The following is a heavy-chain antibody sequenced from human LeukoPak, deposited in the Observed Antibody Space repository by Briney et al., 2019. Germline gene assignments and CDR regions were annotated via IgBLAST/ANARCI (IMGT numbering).Heavy chain of an antibody. Sequence: GGSLRLSCAASGFTFSNYAMRWVRQAPGKGLEWVSGISGSGDSTYYASTVKGRSTISRDHSKNPLYLQMNSPRAEDTAVYYCARRSGIAVAGAFDYWGQGPLVTVSS. D-gene: IGHD6-19*01. J-gene: IGHJ4*02. V-gene: IGHV3-23*01. CDR3: ARRSGIAVAGAFDY. CDR2: ISGSGDST. CDR1: GFTFSNYA.